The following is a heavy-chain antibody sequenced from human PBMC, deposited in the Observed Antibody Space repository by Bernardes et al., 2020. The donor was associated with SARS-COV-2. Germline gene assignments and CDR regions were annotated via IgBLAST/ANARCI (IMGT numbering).Heavy chain of an antibody. CDR3: ARDSGWYLFDY. J-gene: IGHJ4*02. D-gene: IGHD6-19*01. CDR1: GGSISSYY. V-gene: IGHV4-4*07. Sequence: SETLSLTCTVSGGSISSYYWSWIWQPAGQGLEWMGLIYTTGSTNYNPSLKSRVTISVDTSKNQFSLKLSSVNAADTAVYYCARDSGWYLFDYWGQGTLVTISS. CDR2: IYTTGST.